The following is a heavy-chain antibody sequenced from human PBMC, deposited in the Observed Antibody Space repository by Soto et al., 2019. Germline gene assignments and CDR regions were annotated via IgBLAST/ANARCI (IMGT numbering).Heavy chain of an antibody. CDR1: GFTFTSSA. Sequence: QMQLVQSGPEVKKPGTSVKVSCKASGFTFTSSAVQWVRQARGQRLEWIGWIVVGSGNTNYAQKFQERVTITRDTSTSTAYMELSSLGSEDTAVYYCAAVGAIVGARGYQVELEYWGQGTLVTGSS. J-gene: IGHJ4*02. CDR2: IVVGSGNT. V-gene: IGHV1-58*01. CDR3: AAVGAIVGARGYQVELEY. D-gene: IGHD1-26*01.